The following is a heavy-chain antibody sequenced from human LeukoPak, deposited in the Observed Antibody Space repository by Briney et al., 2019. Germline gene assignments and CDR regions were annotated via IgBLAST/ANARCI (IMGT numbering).Heavy chain of an antibody. V-gene: IGHV4-59*01. CDR1: GGSISTYY. CDR3: ARDTFYSETGSFEDWFDP. D-gene: IGHD3-10*01. J-gene: IGHJ5*02. CDR2: VHYSRNT. Sequence: PSETLSLTCTVSGGSISTYYWSWIRQPPGKGLEWIGHVHYSRNTNSNPSLKSRITMSVDTSENQFSLKLSSVTAADTAVYFCARDTFYSETGSFEDWFDPWGQGTLVTVSS.